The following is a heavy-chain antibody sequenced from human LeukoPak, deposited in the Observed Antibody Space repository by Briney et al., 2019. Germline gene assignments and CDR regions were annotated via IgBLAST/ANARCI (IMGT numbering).Heavy chain of an antibody. V-gene: IGHV4-39*07. Sequence: TSETLSLTCTVSGGSISSSNYYWGWIRQPPGKGLEWIGSIYYSGSTYYNPSLKSRVTISVDTSKNQFSLKLSSVTAADTAVYYCARVGGSSSWYAAYYFDYWGQGTLVTVSS. J-gene: IGHJ4*02. CDR2: IYYSGST. D-gene: IGHD6-13*01. CDR1: GGSISSSNYY. CDR3: ARVGGSSSWYAAYYFDY.